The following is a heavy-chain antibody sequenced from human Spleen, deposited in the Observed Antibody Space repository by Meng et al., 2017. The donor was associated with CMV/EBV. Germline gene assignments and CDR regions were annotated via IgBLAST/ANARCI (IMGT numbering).Heavy chain of an antibody. CDR2: ISASGGST. Sequence: GESLKISCAASGFTFSNYGMSWVRQAPGKGLEWVSVISASGGSTYYADSVKGRFTISRDDSKNTLYLQMNTLRAEDTAVYYCAKRAYDRGGAHPIWGQGTMVTVS. CDR1: GFTFSNYG. D-gene: IGHD3-22*01. J-gene: IGHJ3*02. V-gene: IGHV3-23*01. CDR3: AKRAYDRGGAHPI.